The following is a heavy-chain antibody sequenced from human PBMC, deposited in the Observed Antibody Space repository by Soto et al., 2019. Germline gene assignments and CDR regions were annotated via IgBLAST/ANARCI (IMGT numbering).Heavy chain of an antibody. CDR2: IYYSGST. CDR3: ARAYYDFWSGYPSFDY. V-gene: IGHV4-39*01. D-gene: IGHD3-3*01. J-gene: IGHJ4*02. Sequence: SETLSLTCPVSGGSISSSSYYWGWIRQPPGKGLEWIGSIYYSGSTYYNPSLKSRVTISVDTSKNQFSLKLSSVTAADTAVYYCARAYYDFWSGYPSFDYWDQGTLVTVSS. CDR1: GGSISSSSYY.